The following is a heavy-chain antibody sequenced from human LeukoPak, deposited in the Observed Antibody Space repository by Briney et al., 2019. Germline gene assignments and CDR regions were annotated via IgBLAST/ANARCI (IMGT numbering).Heavy chain of an antibody. CDR1: GGSISSSSYY. D-gene: IGHD6-19*01. J-gene: IGHJ4*02. Sequence: PSETLSLTCTVSGGSISSSSYYWGWIRQPPGKGLEWIGSIYHSGSTYYNPSLKSRVTISVDTSKNQFSLKLSSVTAADTAVYYCARDPRYSSGWYFYFPDYWGQGTLVTVSS. CDR2: IYHSGST. V-gene: IGHV4-39*07. CDR3: ARDPRYSSGWYFYFPDY.